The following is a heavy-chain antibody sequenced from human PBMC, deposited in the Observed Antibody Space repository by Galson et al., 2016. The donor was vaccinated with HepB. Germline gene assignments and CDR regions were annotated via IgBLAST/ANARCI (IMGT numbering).Heavy chain of an antibody. CDR1: GYTFTSYG. Sequence: SVKVSCKASGYTFTSYGISWVRQAPGQGLECMGWISAYNGNTNYAQKLQGRVIMTTDTSTSTAYMELRSVRSDDTAAYYCARADDYGDYVGAFDIWGQGTMVTVSS. CDR3: ARADDYGDYVGAFDI. D-gene: IGHD4-17*01. J-gene: IGHJ3*02. V-gene: IGHV1-18*01. CDR2: ISAYNGNT.